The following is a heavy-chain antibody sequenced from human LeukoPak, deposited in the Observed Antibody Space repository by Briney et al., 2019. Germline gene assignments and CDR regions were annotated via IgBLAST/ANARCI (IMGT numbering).Heavy chain of an antibody. CDR3: ARGRFVLVPSLERLYFDL. V-gene: IGHV3-13*01. Sequence: PGGSLRLSCTASGFTLRNYDMHWVRQTTEKGLEWVSGIGTEDDTFYPDSVKGRFTISRENAKNSFYLQMNSLRAGDTAVYYCARGRFVLVPSLERLYFDLWGRGTLVTVSS. CDR1: GFTLRNYD. J-gene: IGHJ2*01. D-gene: IGHD2-8*02. CDR2: IGTEDDT.